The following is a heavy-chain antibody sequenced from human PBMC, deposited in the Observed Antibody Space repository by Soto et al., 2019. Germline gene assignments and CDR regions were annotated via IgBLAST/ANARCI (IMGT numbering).Heavy chain of an antibody. CDR1: GFTFSDHY. J-gene: IGHJ6*02. Sequence: PGGSLRLSCAASGFTFSDHYMDWVRQAPGKGLEWVGRTRNKANSYTTEYAASVKGRFTISRDDSKNSLYLQMNSLKTEDTAVYYCARVDGWSPQGMDVWGQGTTVTVSS. CDR2: TRNKANSYTT. CDR3: ARVDGWSPQGMDV. D-gene: IGHD6-19*01. V-gene: IGHV3-72*01.